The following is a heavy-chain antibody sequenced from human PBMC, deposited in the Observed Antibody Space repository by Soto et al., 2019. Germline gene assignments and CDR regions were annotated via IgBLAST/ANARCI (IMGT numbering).Heavy chain of an antibody. CDR3: ARGIEGWYQGRYYCGMDV. V-gene: IGHV4-61*01. Sequence: QVQLQESGPGLVKPSETLSLTCTVSGGSVRRGSYYWSWIRQPPGKGLEWIGYIYYSGSTNYNPPLKRGVTISVDTSKNQFALKLSSVTAADTAVYYCARGIEGWYQGRYYCGMDVWGQGTTVTVSS. J-gene: IGHJ6*02. CDR1: GGSVRRGSYY. CDR2: IYYSGST. D-gene: IGHD6-19*01.